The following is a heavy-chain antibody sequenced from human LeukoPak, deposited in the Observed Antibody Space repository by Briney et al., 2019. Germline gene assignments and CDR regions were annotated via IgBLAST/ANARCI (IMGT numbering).Heavy chain of an antibody. V-gene: IGHV3-23*01. J-gene: IGHJ3*02. D-gene: IGHD2-8*02. Sequence: PGGSLRLSCEASGFTFSSYAMSWVRQAPGKGLEWVSAISGSGGSTYYADSVKGRFTISRDNSKNTLYLQMNSLRAEDTAVYYCANGGEYYRSGAFDIWGQGTMVTVSS. CDR1: GFTFSSYA. CDR2: ISGSGGST. CDR3: ANGGEYYRSGAFDI.